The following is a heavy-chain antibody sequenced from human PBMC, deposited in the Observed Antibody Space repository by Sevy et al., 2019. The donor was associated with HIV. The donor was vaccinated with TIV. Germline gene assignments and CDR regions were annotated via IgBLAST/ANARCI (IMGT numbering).Heavy chain of an antibody. J-gene: IGHJ1*01. D-gene: IGHD3-10*01. CDR2: IGSSGTNI. CDR1: GFTFSSYS. CDR3: AIGKLWFFGTTRSRGEVEYFQH. V-gene: IGHV3-48*02. Sequence: GGSLRLSCAASGFTFSSYSMNWVRRAPGKGLEWVSYIGSSGTNIYYGDSVKGRFTISRDNAKNSLYLQMNSLRDEDTATYYCAIGKLWFFGTTRSRGEVEYFQHWGQGTLVTVSS.